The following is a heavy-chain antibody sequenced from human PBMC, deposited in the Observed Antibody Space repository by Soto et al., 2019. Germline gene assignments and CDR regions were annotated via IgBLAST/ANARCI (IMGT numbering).Heavy chain of an antibody. CDR3: ARIRASTVTTFRSYYYYGIDV. D-gene: IGHD4-4*01. CDR2: IYWDDDK. CDR1: GFSLSTSGMC. Sequence: SVPTLVNPTQTLPLTCTFSGFSLSTSGMCVSWIRQPPGKALEWLALIYWDDDKYYSTSLKPRLTICKDTSKNQVVLTMTNMDPVETATNYCARIRASTVTTFRSYYYYGIDVWGQGTTVTVSS. J-gene: IGHJ6*02. V-gene: IGHV2-70*01.